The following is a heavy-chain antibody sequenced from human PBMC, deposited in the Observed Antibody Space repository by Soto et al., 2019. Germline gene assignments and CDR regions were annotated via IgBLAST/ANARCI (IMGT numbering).Heavy chain of an antibody. J-gene: IGHJ3*02. V-gene: IGHV3-73*01. Sequence: GGSLRLSCAASGFTFSGSAMHWVRQASGKGLEWVGRIRSKANRYATAYAASVKGRFTISRDDSKNTAYLQMNSLKTEDTAVYYCTRPGIAAAGSAFDIWGQGTMVTVSS. CDR2: IRSKANRYAT. D-gene: IGHD6-13*01. CDR3: TRPGIAAAGSAFDI. CDR1: GFTFSGSA.